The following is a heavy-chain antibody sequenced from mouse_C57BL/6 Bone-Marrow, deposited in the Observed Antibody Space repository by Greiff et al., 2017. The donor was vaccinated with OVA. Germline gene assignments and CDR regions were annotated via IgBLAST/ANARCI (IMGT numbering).Heavy chain of an antibody. CDR3: ARRTGRGPWFAY. J-gene: IGHJ3*01. D-gene: IGHD4-1*01. CDR2: ISSGGSYT. V-gene: IGHV5-6*01. CDR1: GFTFSSYG. Sequence: EVHLVESGGDLVKPGGSLKLSCAASGFTFSSYGMSWVRQTPDKRLEWVATISSGGSYTYYPDGVKGRFTISRDNAKNTLYLQMSSLKSEDTAMYYCARRTGRGPWFAYWGQGTLVTVSA.